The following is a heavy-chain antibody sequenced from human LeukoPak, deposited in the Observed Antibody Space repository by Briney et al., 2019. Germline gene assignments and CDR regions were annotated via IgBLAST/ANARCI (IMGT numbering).Heavy chain of an antibody. CDR1: GGSISSRSYY. CDR3: ARDTVLTGYYIDDY. D-gene: IGHD3-9*01. Sequence: SETLSLTCTVSGGSISSRSYYWGWIRQPPGKGLEWIANIYYSGSTYYNPSLKSRVTMSVDTSKNQFSLKLSSVTAADTAVYYCARDTVLTGYYIDDYWGQGTLVTVSS. J-gene: IGHJ4*02. V-gene: IGHV4-39*07. CDR2: IYYSGST.